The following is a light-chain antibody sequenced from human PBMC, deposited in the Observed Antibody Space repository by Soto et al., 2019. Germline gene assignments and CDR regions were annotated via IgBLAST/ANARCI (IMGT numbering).Light chain of an antibody. CDR1: SSNIGAGYD. Sequence: QSALTQPPSVSGAPGQRVTISCTGSSSNIGAGYDVHWYQQLPGTATKLLIYDNFNRPSGVPDRFSGSKSDTSASLTITGLQAEDEADYYCQSYDSSLSGYVFGTGT. J-gene: IGLJ1*01. CDR3: QSYDSSLSGYV. CDR2: DNF. V-gene: IGLV1-40*01.